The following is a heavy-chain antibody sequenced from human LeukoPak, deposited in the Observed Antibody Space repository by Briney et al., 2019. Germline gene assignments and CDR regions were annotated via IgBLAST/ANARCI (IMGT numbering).Heavy chain of an antibody. CDR3: ARVYSYGYLDY. V-gene: IGHV4-61*01. D-gene: IGHD5-18*01. CDR2: IYYSGST. J-gene: IGHJ4*02. Sequence: SETLSLTCTVSSGSFSNGSYYWSWIRQPPGKGLEWIGYIYYSGSTNYNPSLKSRVTISVDTSQNQFSLKLSSVTAADTAVYYCARVYSYGYLDYWGQGTLVTVSS. CDR1: SGSFSNGSYY.